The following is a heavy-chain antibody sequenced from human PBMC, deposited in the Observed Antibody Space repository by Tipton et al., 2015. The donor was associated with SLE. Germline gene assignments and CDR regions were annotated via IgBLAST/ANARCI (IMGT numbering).Heavy chain of an antibody. CDR2: INVNGYET. D-gene: IGHD3-3*01. CDR3: AMESPWEES. CDR1: GFLVIDYA. J-gene: IGHJ5*02. Sequence: GSLRLSCAASGFLVIDYAMTWVRQAPRKGLAWVSTINVNGYETYYPDSVRGRFAISRDNSLNTLYLQMNSLRAEDTAIYFCAMESPWEESWGQGALVTVSS. V-gene: IGHV3-23*01.